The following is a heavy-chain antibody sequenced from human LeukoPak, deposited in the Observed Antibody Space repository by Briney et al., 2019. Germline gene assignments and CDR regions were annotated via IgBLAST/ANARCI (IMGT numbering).Heavy chain of an antibody. Sequence: PGGTLRLSCAASGFTFKNYGMSWVRQAPGKGLEWVSAICTSGDCTYYGDSVKGRFTISRDNSKNTVYLQMNSLRAEDTAVYYCASPYSSRWYELCYWGQGTLVTVSS. CDR1: GFTFKNYG. CDR2: ICTSGDCT. CDR3: ASPYSSRWYELCY. J-gene: IGHJ4*02. D-gene: IGHD6-13*01. V-gene: IGHV3-23*01.